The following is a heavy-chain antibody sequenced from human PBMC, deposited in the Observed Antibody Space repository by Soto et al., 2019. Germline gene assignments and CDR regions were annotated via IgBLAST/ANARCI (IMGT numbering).Heavy chain of an antibody. D-gene: IGHD3-3*01. Sequence: GGSLRLSCAASGFTFSSYSMNWVRQAPGKGLEWVSSISSSSSYIYYADSVKGRFTISRDNAKNSLYLQMNSLRAEDKAVYYCARDRLFDFDIWGQGTMVTVSS. V-gene: IGHV3-21*01. CDR1: GFTFSSYS. CDR2: ISSSSSYI. J-gene: IGHJ3*02. CDR3: ARDRLFDFDI.